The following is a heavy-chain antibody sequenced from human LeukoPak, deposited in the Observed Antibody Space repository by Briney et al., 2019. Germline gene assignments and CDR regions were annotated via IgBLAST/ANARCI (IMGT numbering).Heavy chain of an antibody. CDR2: ISWNSGSI. Sequence: GGSLRLSCAGSGFIFNNYAMHWVRQPPGKGLEWVSGISWNSGSIDYADSVKGRFTVSRDNAKNSLYLQMNSLRAEDTAVYYCVRSRGYSYGRGLYFDYWGQRTLVTVSS. D-gene: IGHD5-18*01. CDR1: GFIFNNYA. J-gene: IGHJ4*02. V-gene: IGHV3-9*01. CDR3: VRSRGYSYGRGLYFDY.